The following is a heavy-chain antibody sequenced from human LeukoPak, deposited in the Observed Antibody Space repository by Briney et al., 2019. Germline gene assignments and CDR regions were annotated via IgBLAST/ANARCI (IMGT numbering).Heavy chain of an antibody. CDR3: ATGRSYYRGLDY. CDR2: INPNSGGT. Sequence: ASVKVSCKASGYTFTGYYMHWVRQAPGQGLEWMGWINPNSGGTNYAQKFQGRVTMTEDTSTDTAYMELSSLRSEDTAVYYCATGRSYYRGLDYWGQGTLVTVSS. V-gene: IGHV1-2*02. J-gene: IGHJ4*02. D-gene: IGHD1-26*01. CDR1: GYTFTGYY.